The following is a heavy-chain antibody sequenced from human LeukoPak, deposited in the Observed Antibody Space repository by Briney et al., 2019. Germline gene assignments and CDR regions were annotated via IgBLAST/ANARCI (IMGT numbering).Heavy chain of an antibody. J-gene: IGHJ4*02. CDR2: IYYSGST. CDR3: ARRHFGELSPFDY. V-gene: IGHV4-39*01. CDR1: GGSISSSSYY. D-gene: IGHD3-10*01. Sequence: SETLSLTXTVSGGSISSSSYYWGWIRQPPGKGLEWIGSIYYSGSTYYNPSLKSRVTISVDTSKNQFSLKLSSVTAADTAVYYCARRHFGELSPFDYWGQGTLVTVSS.